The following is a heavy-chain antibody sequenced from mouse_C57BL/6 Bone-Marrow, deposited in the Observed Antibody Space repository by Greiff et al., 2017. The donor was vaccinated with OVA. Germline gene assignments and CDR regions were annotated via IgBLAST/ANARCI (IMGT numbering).Heavy chain of an antibody. V-gene: IGHV1-82*01. CDR2: IYPGDGDT. CDR3: AGDYGSSYVRFAY. D-gene: IGHD1-1*01. Sequence: VQLQQSGPELVKPGASVKISCKASGYAFSSSWMNWVKQRPGKGLEWIGRIYPGDGDTNYNGKFKGKATLTADKSSSTAYMQLSSLTSEDSAVYFCAGDYGSSYVRFAYWGQGTLVTVSA. J-gene: IGHJ3*01. CDR1: GYAFSSSW.